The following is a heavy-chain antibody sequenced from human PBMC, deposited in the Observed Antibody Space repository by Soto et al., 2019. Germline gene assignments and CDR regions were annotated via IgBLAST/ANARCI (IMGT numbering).Heavy chain of an antibody. Sequence: PGGSLRLSSAASGCTFSSYAMSWVRRAPGKGLEWVSCISSSSSTIYYADAVQGRLTISRDNAKNSLYLQMTSLRAEDTAVYYCARDLNLGSFDYWGQGTLVTVSS. CDR2: ISSSSSTI. V-gene: IGHV3-48*01. J-gene: IGHJ4*02. CDR1: GCTFSSYA. CDR3: ARDLNLGSFDY.